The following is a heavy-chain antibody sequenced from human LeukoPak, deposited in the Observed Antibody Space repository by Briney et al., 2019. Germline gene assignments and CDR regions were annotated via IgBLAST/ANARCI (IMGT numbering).Heavy chain of an antibody. V-gene: IGHV3-48*04. CDR1: GCTFSTYS. D-gene: IGHD5-24*01. CDR2: ISSSSSTI. CDR3: ASDSRDGYFFHY. J-gene: IGHJ4*02. Sequence: GGSLRLSCADSGCTFSTYSMNWVRQAPGKGLEWVSYISSSSSTIYYADSVKGRFTISRDNAKNSLYLQMNSLRAEDTAGYYCASDSRDGYFFHYWGQGTLVTVSS.